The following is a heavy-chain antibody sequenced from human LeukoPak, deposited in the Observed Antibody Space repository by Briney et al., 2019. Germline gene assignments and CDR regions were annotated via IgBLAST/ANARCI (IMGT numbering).Heavy chain of an antibody. CDR3: AAVPSSGYLSDAFDI. Sequence: GASVKVSCKASGGTFSSYAISWVRQAPGQGLEWMGGIIPIFGTANYAQKFQGRVTITADESTSTAYMELSSLRSEDTAVYYCAAVPSSGYLSDAFDIWGQGTMVTVSS. V-gene: IGHV1-69*13. CDR1: GGTFSSYA. D-gene: IGHD3-22*01. J-gene: IGHJ3*02. CDR2: IIPIFGTA.